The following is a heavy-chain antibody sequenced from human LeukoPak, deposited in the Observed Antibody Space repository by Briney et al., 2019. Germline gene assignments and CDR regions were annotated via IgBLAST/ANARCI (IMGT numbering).Heavy chain of an antibody. J-gene: IGHJ6*03. CDR2: ISSSSSYI. CDR1: GFTFSSYS. Sequence: PGGSLRLSCAASGFTFSSYSMNWVRQAPGKGLEWVSSISSSSSYIYYADSVKGRFTISRDNAKNSLYLQMNSLRAEDTAVYYCARAGAYCSGGSCYSGNYYYMDVWGKGTTVTVSS. D-gene: IGHD2-15*01. CDR3: ARAGAYCSGGSCYSGNYYYMDV. V-gene: IGHV3-21*01.